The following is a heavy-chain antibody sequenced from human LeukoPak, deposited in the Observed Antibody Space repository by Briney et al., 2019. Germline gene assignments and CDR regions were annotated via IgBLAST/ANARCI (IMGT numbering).Heavy chain of an antibody. V-gene: IGHV1-2*02. D-gene: IGHD2-2*01. CDR1: GYTFTGYY. Sequence: ASVSVSCTASGYTFTGYYMHWVRHAPGQGLEWMGWMNPNSGGTNYAQKFQGRVTMTRDTSISTAYMALRRLRSHGTAVYYCASPPPTFSRKKAAMMHYYYGMDVWGQGTTVTVSS. CDR3: ASPPPTFSRKKAAMMHYYYGMDV. J-gene: IGHJ6*02. CDR2: MNPNSGGT.